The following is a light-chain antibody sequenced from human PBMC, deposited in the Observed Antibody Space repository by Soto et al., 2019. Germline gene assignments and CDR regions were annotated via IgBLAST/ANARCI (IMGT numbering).Light chain of an antibody. CDR1: QSVNGNY. Sequence: EIVLTQSPGTLSLSPGERATLSCRASQSVNGNYLAWYQQKTGQAPRLLIYGASIRATGIPDRFSGSGSGTDFTLTISRLEPEDFAVYYCHQYGSSPEFGPGTKVDIK. CDR3: HQYGSSPE. CDR2: GAS. J-gene: IGKJ3*01. V-gene: IGKV3-20*01.